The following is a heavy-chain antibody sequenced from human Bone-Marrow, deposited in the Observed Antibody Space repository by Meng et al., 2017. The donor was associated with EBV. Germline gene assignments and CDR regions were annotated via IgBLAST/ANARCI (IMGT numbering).Heavy chain of an antibody. CDR3: ASGLNMVRGRLGY. Sequence: EVQLVESGGGLVKPGGSLRLSCAASGFTFSSYSMNWVRQAPGKGLEWVSSISSSSSYIYYADSVKGRFTISRDNAKNSLYLQMNSLRAEDTAVYYCASGLNMVRGRLGYWGQGTRVTVAS. J-gene: IGHJ4*02. CDR1: GFTFSSYS. V-gene: IGHV3-21*01. CDR2: ISSSSSYI. D-gene: IGHD3-10*01.